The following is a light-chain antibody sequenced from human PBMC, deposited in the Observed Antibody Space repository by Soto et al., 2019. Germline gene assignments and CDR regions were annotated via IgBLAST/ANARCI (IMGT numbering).Light chain of an antibody. CDR3: SSYTRSTIYV. J-gene: IGLJ1*01. V-gene: IGLV2-14*03. CDR1: SSNVGGYNH. CDR2: DVT. Sequence: QSALTQPSSGAGAPGQSVTISFTGTSSNVGGYNHVSWYQHYPGKAPKLIIYDVTNRPSGVSNRFSGSKSGNTASLTISGLQAEDEADYFCSSYTRSTIYVFGTGTKVTVL.